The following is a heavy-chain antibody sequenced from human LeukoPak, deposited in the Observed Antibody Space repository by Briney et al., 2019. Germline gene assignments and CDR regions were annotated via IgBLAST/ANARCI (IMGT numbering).Heavy chain of an antibody. CDR1: GFTFSSYS. CDR3: ARYPVGNYDSGFDY. Sequence: SGGSLRLSCAASGFTFSSYSMNWVRQAPGKGLEWVSSISSSSRYIYYADSVKGRYTISRDNAKNSLYLQMNSLRAEDTAVYYCARYPVGNYDSGFDYWGQGSLVIVSS. CDR2: ISSSSRYI. J-gene: IGHJ4*02. D-gene: IGHD5-12*01. V-gene: IGHV3-21*01.